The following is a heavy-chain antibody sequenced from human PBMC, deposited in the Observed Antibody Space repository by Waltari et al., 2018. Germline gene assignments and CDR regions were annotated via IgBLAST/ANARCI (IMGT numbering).Heavy chain of an antibody. D-gene: IGHD3-22*01. J-gene: IGHJ4*02. Sequence: QVQLQESGPGLVKPSQTLSLTCTVSGGSISSGGYYWRWSRKHPGKGLEWIGYIYYSGSTYYNPSLKIRVTISVDTSKNQFSLKLSSVTAADTAVYYCARWGYYDSSGPIDYWGQGTLVTVSS. V-gene: IGHV4-31*03. CDR3: ARWGYYDSSGPIDY. CDR1: GGSISSGGYY. CDR2: IYYSGST.